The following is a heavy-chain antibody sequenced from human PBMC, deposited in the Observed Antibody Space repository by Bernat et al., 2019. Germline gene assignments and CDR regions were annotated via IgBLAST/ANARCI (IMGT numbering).Heavy chain of an antibody. D-gene: IGHD3-16*02. Sequence: QVQLVQSGAEVKKPGASVKVSCKASGYTFTSYGINWVRQAPGQGLEWMGWISAYNGNTNYAQKLQGRVTMTTDTSTSTAYMELRSLRSDDTAVYYCAREWDLGELSVGAFDIWGQGTMVTVSS. J-gene: IGHJ3*02. V-gene: IGHV1-18*01. CDR2: ISAYNGNT. CDR3: AREWDLGELSVGAFDI. CDR1: GYTFTSYG.